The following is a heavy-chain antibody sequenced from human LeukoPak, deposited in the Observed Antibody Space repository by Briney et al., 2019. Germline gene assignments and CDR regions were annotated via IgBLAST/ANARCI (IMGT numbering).Heavy chain of an antibody. CDR2: IIPIFGTA. Sequence: SVKVSCKASGGTFSSYAISWARQAPGQGLEWMGGIIPIFGTANYAQKFQGRVTITADESTSTAYMELSSLRSEDTGVYYCATRLPYCSGGSCYDPGYFDYWGQGTLVTVSS. V-gene: IGHV1-69*13. CDR1: GGTFSSYA. CDR3: ATRLPYCSGGSCYDPGYFDY. D-gene: IGHD2-15*01. J-gene: IGHJ4*02.